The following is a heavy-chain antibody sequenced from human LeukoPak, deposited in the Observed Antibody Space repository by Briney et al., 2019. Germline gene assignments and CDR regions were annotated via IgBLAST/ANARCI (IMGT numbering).Heavy chain of an antibody. J-gene: IGHJ6*03. Sequence: GASVKVSCKASGGTSSSYAISWVRQAPGQGLEWMGGIIPIFGTANYAQKFQGRVTITTDESTSTAYMELSSLRSEDTAVYYCARAVLGRAQRGYSGYYYYYMDVWGKGTTVTVSS. CDR3: ARAVLGRAQRGYSGYYYYYMDV. D-gene: IGHD5-12*01. CDR2: IIPIFGTA. V-gene: IGHV1-69*05. CDR1: GGTSSSYA.